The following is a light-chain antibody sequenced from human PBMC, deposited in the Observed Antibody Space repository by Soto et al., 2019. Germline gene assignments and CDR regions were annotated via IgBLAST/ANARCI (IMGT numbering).Light chain of an antibody. V-gene: IGLV2-8*01. CDR2: EVN. Sequence: QSALTQPPSASGSPGQSVTISCTGTGSDIGGYNFDSWYQQHPGKVPKLIIYEVNKRPSGVPDRFSGSKSGNTASLTVSGLQADDEADYYCSSYAGTNNRYVFGTGTKVTVL. CDR3: SSYAGTNNRYV. CDR1: GSDIGGYNF. J-gene: IGLJ1*01.